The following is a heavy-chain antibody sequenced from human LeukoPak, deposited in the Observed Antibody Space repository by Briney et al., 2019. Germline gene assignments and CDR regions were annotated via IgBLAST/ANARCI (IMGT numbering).Heavy chain of an antibody. J-gene: IGHJ4*02. D-gene: IGHD2-15*01. V-gene: IGHV4-34*01. CDR1: GGSFSGYY. CDR3: ARLPSCSGGSCYGWTVDY. CDR2: TNHSGST. Sequence: SETLSLTCAVYGGSFSGYYWSWIRQPPGKGLEWIGETNHSGSTNYNPSLKSRVTISVDTSKNQFSLKLSSVTAADTDVSYCARLPSCSGGSCYGWTVDYWGQGTLVTVSS.